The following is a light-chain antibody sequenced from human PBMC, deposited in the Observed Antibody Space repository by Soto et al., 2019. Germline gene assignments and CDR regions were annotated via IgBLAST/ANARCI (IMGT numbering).Light chain of an antibody. J-gene: IGKJ5*01. Sequence: EIVLTQSPGTLSLSPGERATLSCRASQSVSISYLAWYQQKPGQAPRLLIHGASSRATGIPDRISGSGSGTDFTLTISRLEPEDFAVYYCQQYGSSPITFGQGTRLEIK. V-gene: IGKV3-20*01. CDR2: GAS. CDR1: QSVSISY. CDR3: QQYGSSPIT.